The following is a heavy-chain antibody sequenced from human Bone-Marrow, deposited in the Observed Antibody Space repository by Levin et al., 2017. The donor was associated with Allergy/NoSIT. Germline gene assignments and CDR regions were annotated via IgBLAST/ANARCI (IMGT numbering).Heavy chain of an antibody. D-gene: IGHD3-3*01. Sequence: AASVKVSCKASGGIFGSYAVNWVRQAPGQGLQWMRRIVPIAGTTNYAQSFQGRVTLTADGSKTTAYMELSRLTSEDTAFYYCARDPFFGAGHKWFDPWGQGTLVTVSS. CDR2: IVPIAGTT. J-gene: IGHJ5*02. CDR1: GGIFGSYA. CDR3: ARDPFFGAGHKWFDP. V-gene: IGHV1-69*13.